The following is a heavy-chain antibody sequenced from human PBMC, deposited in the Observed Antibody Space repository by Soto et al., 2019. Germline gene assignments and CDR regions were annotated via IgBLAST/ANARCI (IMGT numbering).Heavy chain of an antibody. CDR3: AKGGHSGERSPYYFDY. J-gene: IGHJ4*02. CDR1: GFTFSSYA. CDR2: ISGSGGST. Sequence: GGSLRLSCAASGFTFSSYAMSWVRQAPGKGLEWVSAISGSGGSTYYADSVKGRFTISRDNSKNTLYLQMNSLRAEDTAVYYCAKGGHSGERSPYYFDYWGQGTLVTVSS. D-gene: IGHD7-27*01. V-gene: IGHV3-23*01.